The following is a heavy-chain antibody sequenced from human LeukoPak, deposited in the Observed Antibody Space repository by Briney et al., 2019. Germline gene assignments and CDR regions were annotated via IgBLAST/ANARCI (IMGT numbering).Heavy chain of an antibody. CDR1: GFTFSSYS. D-gene: IGHD6-19*01. CDR2: ISSSSSYI. Sequence: GGSLRLSCAASGFTFSSYSMNWVRQAPGKGLEWVSSISSSSSYIYYADSVKGRFTISRDNAKNSLYLQMNSLRAEDTAVYYCARDSSSGWGHFDYWGQGTLVTVSS. CDR3: ARDSSSGWGHFDY. V-gene: IGHV3-21*01. J-gene: IGHJ4*02.